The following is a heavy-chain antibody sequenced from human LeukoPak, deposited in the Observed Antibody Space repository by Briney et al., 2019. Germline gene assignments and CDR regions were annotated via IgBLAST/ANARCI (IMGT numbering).Heavy chain of an antibody. Sequence: GGSLRLSCAASGFTFSTFWMSWVRQAPGKGLEWVANIKEDGSEKYYVDSMKGRFTVSRDNAKNSLYLQMDSLRADDTAVCYCARGGTFVSDYWGQGTLVTVSS. CDR3: ARGGTFVSDY. CDR1: GFTFSTFW. D-gene: IGHD1-1*01. CDR2: IKEDGSEK. V-gene: IGHV3-7*01. J-gene: IGHJ4*02.